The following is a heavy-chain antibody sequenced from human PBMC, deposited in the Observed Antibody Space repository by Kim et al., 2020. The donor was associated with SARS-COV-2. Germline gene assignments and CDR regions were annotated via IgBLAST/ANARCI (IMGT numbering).Heavy chain of an antibody. V-gene: IGHV3-30-3*01. J-gene: IGHJ3*02. CDR3: ARADGGTYYNAFDI. CDR1: GFTFSRYT. Sequence: GGSLRLSCAASGFTFSRYTMYWVRQAPGKGLEWVAVIPYDGSNKYYADSVKGRFTISRDNSKNTLYLQMNSMRAEDTAVYFCARADGGTYYNAFDIWGQRTMVTVAS. D-gene: IGHD1-26*01. CDR2: IPYDGSNK.